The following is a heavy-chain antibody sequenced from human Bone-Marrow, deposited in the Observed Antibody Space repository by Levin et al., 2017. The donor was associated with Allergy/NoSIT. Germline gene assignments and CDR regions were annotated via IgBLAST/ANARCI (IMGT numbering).Heavy chain of an antibody. CDR2: ISYDGSIK. V-gene: IGHV3-30*04. D-gene: IGHD2-21*02. Sequence: GESLKISCGASGFTLSRFAMHWVRQTPAKGLEWVASISYDGSIKNYADSVKGRFTISRDNSKNMVILHMNNLRTEDTALYYCASFWFGDDFDYWGQGTLVIVSS. J-gene: IGHJ4*02. CDR1: GFTLSRFA. CDR3: ASFWFGDDFDY.